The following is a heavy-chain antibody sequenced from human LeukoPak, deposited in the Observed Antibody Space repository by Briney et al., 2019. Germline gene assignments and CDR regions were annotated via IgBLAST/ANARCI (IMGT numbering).Heavy chain of an antibody. CDR3: AKANSAKAHWYFDL. CDR1: GFTFSSYA. J-gene: IGHJ2*01. V-gene: IGHV3-23*01. D-gene: IGHD5-18*01. CDR2: ISGSGGST. Sequence: GGSLGLSRAASGFTFSSYAMRWVRQAAGKGLEWVSAISGSGGSTYYGASLKGRFTISRDKSQNTLYLQMNGLRAEDTAVYYCAKANSAKAHWYFDLWGRGTLVTVSS.